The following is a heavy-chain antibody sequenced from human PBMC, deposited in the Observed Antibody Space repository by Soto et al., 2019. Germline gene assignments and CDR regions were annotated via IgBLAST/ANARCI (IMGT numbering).Heavy chain of an antibody. V-gene: IGHV3-21*01. J-gene: IGHJ6*03. Sequence: GGSLRLSCAASGFTFSSYSMNWVRQAPGKGLEWVSSISSSSSYIYYADSVKGRFNISRDNAKNSLYLQMNSLRAEDTAVYYCASTDFWSGSYYYMDVWGKGTTVTVSS. CDR2: ISSSSSYI. CDR1: GFTFSSYS. D-gene: IGHD3-3*01. CDR3: ASTDFWSGSYYYMDV.